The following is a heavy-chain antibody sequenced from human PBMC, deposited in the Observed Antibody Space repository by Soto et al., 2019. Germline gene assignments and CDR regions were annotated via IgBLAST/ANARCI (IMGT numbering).Heavy chain of an antibody. J-gene: IGHJ6*02. CDR3: ARGVDSSGYYNYYGMEV. D-gene: IGHD3-22*01. Sequence: ASVKVSCRASGYTFTSYDINWVRQATGQGLEWMGWMNPSSGNTGYAQKFQGRVTMTRNTSIRTAYMELSSLRSEDTAVYYCARGVDSSGYYNYYGMEVWGQGTKVTVSS. CDR1: GYTFTSYD. V-gene: IGHV1-8*01. CDR2: MNPSSGNT.